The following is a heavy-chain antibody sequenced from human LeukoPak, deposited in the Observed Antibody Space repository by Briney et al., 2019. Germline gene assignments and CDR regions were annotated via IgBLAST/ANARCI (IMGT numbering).Heavy chain of an antibody. CDR3: AREYGGKRCVAAAGTFY. CDR2: INHSGST. CDR1: GGSFSGYY. D-gene: IGHD6-13*01. J-gene: IGHJ4*02. V-gene: IGHV4-34*01. Sequence: SETLSLTCAVYGGSFSGYYWSWIRQPPGKGLEWIGEINHSGSTNYNPSLKSRVTISVDTSKNQFSLKLSSVTAADTAVYYCAREYGGKRCVAAAGTFYWGQGTLVTVSS.